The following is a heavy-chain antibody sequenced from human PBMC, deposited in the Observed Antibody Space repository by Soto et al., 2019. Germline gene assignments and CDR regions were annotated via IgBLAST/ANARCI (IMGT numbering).Heavy chain of an antibody. J-gene: IGHJ6*02. D-gene: IGHD6-13*01. CDR1: GFTVSTNY. Sequence: EVQLVETGGGLIQPGGSLRLSCAVSGFTVSTNYMSWVRQAPGKGLEWVSVIYDDDGSTYYADSVKGRFSISRDSSRNTLYLQMNSLRAEDTAVYYCASGQQVILRYYYGLDVWGQGTTVTVSS. CDR2: IYDDDGST. V-gene: IGHV3-53*02. CDR3: ASGQQVILRYYYGLDV.